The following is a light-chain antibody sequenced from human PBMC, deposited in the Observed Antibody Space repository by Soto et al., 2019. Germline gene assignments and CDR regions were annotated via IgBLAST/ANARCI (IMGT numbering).Light chain of an antibody. CDR2: EGS. Sequence: QSALTQPASVSGSPGQSITISCTGTSSDVGSYNLVSWYQQHPGKAPKLMIXEGSKRPSGVSNRFSGSKSGNTASLTISGLQAEDEADYYCCSYAGSRVFGGGTKLTVL. V-gene: IGLV2-23*01. CDR3: CSYAGSRV. J-gene: IGLJ3*02. CDR1: SSDVGSYNL.